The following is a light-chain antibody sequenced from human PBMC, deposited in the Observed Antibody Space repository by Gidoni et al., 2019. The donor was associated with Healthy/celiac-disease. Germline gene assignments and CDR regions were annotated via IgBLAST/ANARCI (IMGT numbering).Light chain of an antibody. CDR2: DAS. CDR3: QQYDNSLT. Sequence: DIQMTQSPSSLSASVGDRVTITCQASQDMSNYLNWYQQKPGKAPKLLIYDASNLETGVPSRFSGSGSGTDFTFTISSLQPEDIATYYCQQYDNSLTFGGGTKVEIK. J-gene: IGKJ4*01. V-gene: IGKV1-33*01. CDR1: QDMSNY.